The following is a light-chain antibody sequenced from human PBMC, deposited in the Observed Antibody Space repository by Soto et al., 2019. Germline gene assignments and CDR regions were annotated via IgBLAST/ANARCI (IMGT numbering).Light chain of an antibody. Sequence: QPVLTQSPSASASLGASVKLTCTLSSGHSSYTIAWHQQQPEKGPRYLMKIKSDGSHIKGDGIPDRFSGSSSGAERYLTISSLQSEDEADYYCQTWGTGVWVFGGGTKVTVL. CDR2: IKSDGSH. CDR3: QTWGTGVWV. V-gene: IGLV4-69*01. J-gene: IGLJ2*01. CDR1: SGHSSYT.